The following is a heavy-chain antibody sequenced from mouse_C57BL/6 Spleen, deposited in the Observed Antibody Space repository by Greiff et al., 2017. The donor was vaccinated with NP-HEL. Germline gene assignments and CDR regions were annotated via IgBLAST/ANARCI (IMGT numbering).Heavy chain of an antibody. D-gene: IGHD2-4*01. CDR1: GYTFTDYE. J-gene: IGHJ3*01. CDR3: TRSGDYGFAY. V-gene: IGHV1-15*01. Sequence: VKLQQSGAELVRPGASVTLSCKASGYTFTDYEMHWVKQTPVHGLEWIGAIDPETGGTAYNQKFKGKAILTADKSSSTAYMELRSLTSEDSAVYYCTRSGDYGFAYWGQGTLVTVSA. CDR2: IDPETGGT.